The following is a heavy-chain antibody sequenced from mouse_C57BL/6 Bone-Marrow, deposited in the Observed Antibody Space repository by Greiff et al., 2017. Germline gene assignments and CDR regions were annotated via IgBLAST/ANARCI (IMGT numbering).Heavy chain of an antibody. J-gene: IGHJ2*01. V-gene: IGHV1-26*01. Sequence: VQLQQSGPGLVKPGASVKISCKASGYTFTDYYMNWVKQSHGKSLEWIGDINPNNGGTSYNQKFKGKATLTVDKSSSTAYMELRSLTSEDSAVYYCARGSPSFDYWGQGTTLTVSS. CDR2: INPNNGGT. D-gene: IGHD2-10*02. CDR1: GYTFTDYY. CDR3: ARGSPSFDY.